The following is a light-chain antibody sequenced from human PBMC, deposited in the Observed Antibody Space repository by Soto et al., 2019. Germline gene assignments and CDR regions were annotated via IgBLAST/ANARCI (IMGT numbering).Light chain of an antibody. CDR1: QSISNY. CDR3: QQSYSTLT. Sequence: DIQMTKSPSSLSASVGDRVTITCRASQSISNYLNWYQQKPGKAPKLLIYAASSLQSGVPSRFSGRGSGTDFTLTISSLQPEDFATYYCQQSYSTLTFGGGTKVEIK. V-gene: IGKV1-39*01. J-gene: IGKJ4*01. CDR2: AAS.